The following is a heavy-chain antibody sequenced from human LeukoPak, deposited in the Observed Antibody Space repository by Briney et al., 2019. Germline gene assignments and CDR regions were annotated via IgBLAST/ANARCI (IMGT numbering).Heavy chain of an antibody. D-gene: IGHD6-19*01. CDR3: AKVYATGWSYFDY. CDR2: SSDSAGNT. CDR1: AFRLTSIS. Sequence: GASMRPSSVPSAFRLTSISMAWVRQPPGKVLEWVSGSSDSAGNTYYAGSVEGRFTISRDNSKNTLYLDMNSLRAEDTAVYFCAKVYATGWSYFDYWGQGTLVTVSS. J-gene: IGHJ4*02. V-gene: IGHV3-23*01.